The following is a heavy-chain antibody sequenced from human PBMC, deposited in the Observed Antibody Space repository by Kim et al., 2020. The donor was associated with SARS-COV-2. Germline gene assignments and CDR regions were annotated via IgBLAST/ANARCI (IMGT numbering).Heavy chain of an antibody. Sequence: ETLSLTCGVSGGSISAPYNYWAWIRQPPGKGLEWLGCMYYAGTTHYNPSLKSRLTMSVDTFKNQFSLTLTSLTVADTAVYYCARQHSAEWYKEWYFDLWGRGTLVTVSS. CDR2: MYYAGTT. V-gene: IGHV4-39*01. CDR3: ARQHSAEWYKEWYFDL. J-gene: IGHJ2*01. D-gene: IGHD1-1*01. CDR1: GGSISAPYNY.